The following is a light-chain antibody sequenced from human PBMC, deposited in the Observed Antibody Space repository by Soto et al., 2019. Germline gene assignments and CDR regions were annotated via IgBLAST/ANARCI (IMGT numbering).Light chain of an antibody. J-gene: IGKJ5*01. Sequence: IGMTQSPATLSVSPGERVTLSCRASQTIYSNVAWYQQRPGQSPRLLIYHASSRATGIPARFSGSGSGTEFTLTINSLQSEDSAVYFCQQYNNWPYSFGQGTRLEIK. CDR1: QTIYSN. CDR3: QQYNNWPYS. CDR2: HAS. V-gene: IGKV3-15*01.